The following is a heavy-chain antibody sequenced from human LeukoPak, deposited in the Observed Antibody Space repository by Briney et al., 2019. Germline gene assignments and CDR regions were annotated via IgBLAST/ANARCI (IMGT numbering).Heavy chain of an antibody. CDR2: IGTAGDT. J-gene: IGHJ3*02. Sequence: TGGSLRLSCAASGFTFSSYDMHWVRQATGKGLEWVSAIGTAGDTYYPGSVKGRFTISRENAKNSLYLQMNRLRAGDTAVYYCARGGESDAFDIWGQGTMVTVSS. CDR1: GFTFSSYD. V-gene: IGHV3-13*04. CDR3: ARGGESDAFDI. D-gene: IGHD3-16*01.